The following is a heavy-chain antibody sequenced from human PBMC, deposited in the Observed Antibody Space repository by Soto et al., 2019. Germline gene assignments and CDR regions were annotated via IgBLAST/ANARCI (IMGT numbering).Heavy chain of an antibody. CDR1: GYSFTSYW. V-gene: IGHV5-51*01. J-gene: IGHJ6*02. D-gene: IGHD6-13*01. Sequence: GESLKISCKGSGYSFTSYWIGWVRQMPGKGLEWMGIIYPGDSDTRYSPSFQGQVTISADKSISTAYLQWSSLKASDTAMYYCARFTPYSSREYYYGMDVWGQGTTVNVSS. CDR3: ARFTPYSSREYYYGMDV. CDR2: IYPGDSDT.